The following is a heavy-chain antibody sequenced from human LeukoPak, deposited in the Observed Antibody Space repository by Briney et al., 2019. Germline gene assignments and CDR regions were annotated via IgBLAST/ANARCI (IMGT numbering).Heavy chain of an antibody. CDR3: ARDGGRMDY. J-gene: IGHJ4*02. D-gene: IGHD3-16*01. V-gene: IGHV3-21*01. CDR1: GFTFSSYS. Sequence: GGSLRLSCAASGFTFSSYSMNWVRQAPGKGLEWVSIISSSSSYIYYTDSVKGRFTVSRDNAKNLLYLQMNSLRVEDAAVYYCARDGGRMDYWGQGTLVTVSS. CDR2: ISSSSSYI.